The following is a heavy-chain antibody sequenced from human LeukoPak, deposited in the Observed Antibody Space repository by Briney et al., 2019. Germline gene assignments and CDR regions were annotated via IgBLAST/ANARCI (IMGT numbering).Heavy chain of an antibody. CDR3: ARSGVYITVVRVPSGGMDV. Sequence: GGSLRLSCAASGFTFSSYSMNWVRQAPGKGLEWVSSISSSSSYIYYADSVKGRFTISRDNAKNSLYLQMNSLRAEDTAVYYCARSGVYITVVRVPSGGMDVWGQGTTVTVSS. J-gene: IGHJ6*02. V-gene: IGHV3-21*01. CDR1: GFTFSSYS. D-gene: IGHD3-10*01. CDR2: ISSSSSYI.